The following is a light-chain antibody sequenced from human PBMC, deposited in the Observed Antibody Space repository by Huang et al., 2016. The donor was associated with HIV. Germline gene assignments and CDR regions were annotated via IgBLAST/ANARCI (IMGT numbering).Light chain of an antibody. J-gene: IGKJ2*01. CDR2: KAS. Sequence: DIQMTQSPSTLSASIGDRVTITCRASQRLSGWLAWYQQRPGNAPNLLISKASSLQGGVPPRFSCSGSGTDFILTISSLQPDDFATYDCQQLHNSPYTFGQGTKLEIK. CDR3: QQLHNSPYT. CDR1: QRLSGW. V-gene: IGKV1-5*03.